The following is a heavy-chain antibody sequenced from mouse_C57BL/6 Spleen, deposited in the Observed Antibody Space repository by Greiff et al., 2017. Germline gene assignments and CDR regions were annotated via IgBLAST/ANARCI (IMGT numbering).Heavy chain of an antibody. V-gene: IGHV1-61*01. Sequence: QVQLQQPGAELVRPGSSVKLSCKASGYTFTSYWMDWVKQRPGQGLEWIGNIYPSDSETHYNQKFKDKATLTVDKSSSTAYMQLSSLTSEGSAVYYCARRGSTVVDYWGQGTTLTVSS. J-gene: IGHJ2*01. CDR1: GYTFTSYW. CDR3: ARRGSTVVDY. CDR2: IYPSDSET. D-gene: IGHD1-1*01.